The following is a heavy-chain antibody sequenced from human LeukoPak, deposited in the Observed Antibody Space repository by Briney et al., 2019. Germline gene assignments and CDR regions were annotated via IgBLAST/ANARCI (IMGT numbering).Heavy chain of an antibody. J-gene: IGHJ4*02. CDR1: GGSISSSSYY. CDR3: AREERWGYSFDY. CDR2: IHYSGST. D-gene: IGHD3-16*01. V-gene: IGHV4-39*07. Sequence: SETLSLTCTVSGGSISSSSYYWAWIRQPPGKGLEWIGSIHYSGSTYYNPSLQSRVTISVDTSKNQFSLWLSSVTAADTAVYYCAREERWGYSFDYWGQGTLVTVSS.